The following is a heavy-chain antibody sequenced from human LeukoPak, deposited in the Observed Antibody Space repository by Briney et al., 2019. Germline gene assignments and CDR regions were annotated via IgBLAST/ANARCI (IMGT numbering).Heavy chain of an antibody. CDR1: GGTFSSYA. CDR2: IIPIFGTA. V-gene: IGHV1-69*01. D-gene: IGHD2-2*01. Sequence: GSSVKVSCKASGGTFSSYAISWVRQAPRQGLEWMGGIIPIFGTANYAQKFQGRVTITADESTSTAYMELSSLRSEDTAVYYCAGLGYCSSTSCYEARYYYYGMDVWGQGTTVTVSS. J-gene: IGHJ6*02. CDR3: AGLGYCSSTSCYEARYYYYGMDV.